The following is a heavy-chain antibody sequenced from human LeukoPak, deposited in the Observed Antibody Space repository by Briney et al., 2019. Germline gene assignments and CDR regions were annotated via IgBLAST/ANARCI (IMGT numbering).Heavy chain of an antibody. CDR2: IYYSGST. Sequence: SETLSLTCTVSGGSISSSSYYWGWIRQPPGKGLEWIGSIYYSGSTYYNPSLESRVTISVDTSKNQFSLKLSSATAADTAVYYCASGRFYFDYWGQGTLVTVSS. V-gene: IGHV4-39*01. CDR1: GGSISSSSYY. CDR3: ASGRFYFDY. J-gene: IGHJ4*02.